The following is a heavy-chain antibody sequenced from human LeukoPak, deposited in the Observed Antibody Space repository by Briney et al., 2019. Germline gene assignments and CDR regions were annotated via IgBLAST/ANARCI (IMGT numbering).Heavy chain of an antibody. D-gene: IGHD3-10*01. CDR2: ISYDGSNK. V-gene: IGHV3-30*18. CDR3: AKDSGSYYYRRHFDY. CDR1: GFTFSSYG. J-gene: IGHJ4*02. Sequence: GGSLRLSCAASGFTFSSYGMHWVRQAPGKGLEWVAVISYDGSNKYYADSVKGRFTISRDNSKNTLYLQMNSLRAEDTAVYYCAKDSGSYYYRRHFDYWGQGTLVTVSS.